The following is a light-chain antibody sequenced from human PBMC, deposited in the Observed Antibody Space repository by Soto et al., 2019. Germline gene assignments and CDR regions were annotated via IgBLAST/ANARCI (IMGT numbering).Light chain of an antibody. CDR3: SSNSGSNTLRV. V-gene: IGLV2-8*01. Sequence: QSALTQPPSASGSPGQSVTISCTGTSSDLGSYVSWYQQHPGKAPKLMIYEVTQRPSGVPDRFSGPNAGNTASLTVSRLQSEDEADYYCSSNSGSNTLRVFGGGTTVTVL. CDR1: SSDLGSY. CDR2: EVT. J-gene: IGLJ3*02.